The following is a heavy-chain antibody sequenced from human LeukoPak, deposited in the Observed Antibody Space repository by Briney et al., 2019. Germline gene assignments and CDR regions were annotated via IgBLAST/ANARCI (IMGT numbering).Heavy chain of an antibody. CDR3: ARVIRGYSYGYVDY. J-gene: IGHJ4*02. CDR1: GGSITGGGIY. D-gene: IGHD5-18*01. CDR2: IYYSGST. Sequence: SETLSLTCTVSGGSITGGGIYWTWVRQPPGKGLEWIGSIYYSGSTYYNPSLKSRVTISVDTSKNQFSLKLSSVTAADTAVYYCARVIRGYSYGYVDYWGQGTLVTVSS. V-gene: IGHV4-30-2*03.